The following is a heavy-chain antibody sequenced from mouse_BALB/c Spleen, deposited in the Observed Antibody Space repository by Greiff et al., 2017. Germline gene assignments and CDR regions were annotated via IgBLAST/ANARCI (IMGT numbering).Heavy chain of an antibody. CDR1: GYSFTGYT. J-gene: IGHJ4*01. V-gene: IGHV1-18*01. Sequence: VHVKQSGPELVKPGASMKISCKASGYSFTGYTMNWVKQNHGKNLEWIGLINPYNGGTSYNQKFKGKATLTVDKSSSTAYMELLSLTSEDSAVYYCARREGNYPYYAMDYWGQGTSVTVSS. CDR2: INPYNGGT. CDR3: ARREGNYPYYAMDY. D-gene: IGHD2-1*01.